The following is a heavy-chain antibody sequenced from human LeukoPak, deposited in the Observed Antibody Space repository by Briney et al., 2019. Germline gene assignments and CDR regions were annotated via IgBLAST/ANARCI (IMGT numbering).Heavy chain of an antibody. J-gene: IGHJ6*02. CDR2: INWNSGSI. D-gene: IGHD6-6*01. CDR3: AKDSSSSNYYYGMDV. CDR1: GFTFNDYA. V-gene: IGHV3-9*01. Sequence: GGSLRLSCAASGFTFNDYAMNWVRQVPGKGPEWVSRINWNSGSIDYADSVKGRFSISRDNAKNSLYLQMNSLRAEDTALYFCAKDSSSSNYYYGMDVWGQGTTVTVSS.